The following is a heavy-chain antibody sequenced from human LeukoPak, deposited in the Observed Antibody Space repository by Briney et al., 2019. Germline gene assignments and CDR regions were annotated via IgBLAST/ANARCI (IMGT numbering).Heavy chain of an antibody. CDR2: INPNSGGT. J-gene: IGHJ3*02. CDR1: GYTFTGYY. Sequence: GASVKVSCKASGYTFTGYYMHWVRQAPGQGLEWMGWINPNSGGTNYAQKFQGRVTMTRDTSISTAYMELSRLRSDDTAVYYCARDLLPLNTYYDFWSGYYYAFDIWGQGTMVTVSS. D-gene: IGHD3-3*01. V-gene: IGHV1-2*02. CDR3: ARDLLPLNTYYDFWSGYYYAFDI.